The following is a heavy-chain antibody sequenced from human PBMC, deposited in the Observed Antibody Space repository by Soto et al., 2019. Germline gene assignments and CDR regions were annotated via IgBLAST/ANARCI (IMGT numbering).Heavy chain of an antibody. CDR2: IKQDGSEN. CDR3: ARDGPFISVAAPALQYAMDV. J-gene: IGHJ6*02. D-gene: IGHD6-19*01. V-gene: IGHV3-7*03. CDR1: SFTFSSYW. Sequence: DVRLVESGGGLVQPGGSLRLSCAASSFTFSSYWLSWVRQAPGKGLEWVATIKQDGSENYYVDSVKGRFTISRDNAKNSLFLQMSSLRADDTAVYYCARDGPFISVAAPALQYAMDVWGQGTTVTVS.